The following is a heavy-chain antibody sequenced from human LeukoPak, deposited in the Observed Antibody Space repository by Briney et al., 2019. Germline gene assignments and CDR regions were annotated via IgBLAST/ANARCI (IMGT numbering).Heavy chain of an antibody. D-gene: IGHD3-16*02. V-gene: IGHV4-39*07. CDR1: GGSISSSSYY. J-gene: IGHJ4*02. CDR3: ARAVLSGLRLGELSLYPEGYFDY. CDR2: IYYSGST. Sequence: SETLSLTCTVSGGSISSSSYYWGWIRQPPGKGLEWIGSIYYSGSTYYNPSLKSRVTISVDTSKNQFSLKLSSVTAADTAVYYCARAVLSGLRLGELSLYPEGYFDYWGQGTLVTVSS.